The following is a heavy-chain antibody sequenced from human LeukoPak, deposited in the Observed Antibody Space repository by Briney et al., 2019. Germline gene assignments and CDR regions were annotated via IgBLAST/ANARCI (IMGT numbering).Heavy chain of an antibody. D-gene: IGHD3-22*01. CDR1: GFTFGDYG. Sequence: PGGSLRLSCIGSGFTFGDYGMSWVRQAPGKGLEWVSGINWNGGSTGYADSVKGRFTISRDNAKNSLYLQMNSLRAEDTALYYCARGDDSSGYYGYWGQGTLVTVSS. J-gene: IGHJ4*02. CDR3: ARGDDSSGYYGY. V-gene: IGHV3-20*04. CDR2: INWNGGST.